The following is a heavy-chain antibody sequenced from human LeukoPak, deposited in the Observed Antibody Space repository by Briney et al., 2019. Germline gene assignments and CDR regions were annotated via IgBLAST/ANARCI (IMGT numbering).Heavy chain of an antibody. D-gene: IGHD5-24*01. J-gene: IGHJ4*02. Sequence: GGSLRLSCAASGFTFSSYGMHWVRQAPGKGLEWVAVISYDGSNKYYADSVKGRFTISRDNSKNTLYLQMNSLRAEDTAVYYCAKGDGREMATITSRALDYWGQGTLVTVSS. CDR3: AKGDGREMATITSRALDY. V-gene: IGHV3-30*18. CDR1: GFTFSSYG. CDR2: ISYDGSNK.